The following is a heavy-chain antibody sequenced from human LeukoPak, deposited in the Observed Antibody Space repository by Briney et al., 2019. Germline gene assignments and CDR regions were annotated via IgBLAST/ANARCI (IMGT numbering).Heavy chain of an antibody. CDR3: AELGITMIGGV. CDR1: GFTCSSYE. Sequence: PGGSLRLSCAASGFTCSSYEMNWVRQAPGKGLEWVSYISSSGSTIYYADSVKGRFNISRDNAKNSLYLQMNSLRAEDTAVYYCAELGITMIGGVWGKGTTVTISS. J-gene: IGHJ6*04. V-gene: IGHV3-48*03. D-gene: IGHD3-10*02. CDR2: ISSSGSTI.